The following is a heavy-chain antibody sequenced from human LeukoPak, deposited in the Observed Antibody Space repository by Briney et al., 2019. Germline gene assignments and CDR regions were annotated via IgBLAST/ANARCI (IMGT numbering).Heavy chain of an antibody. CDR2: IYYSGST. D-gene: IGHD6-13*01. Sequence: SETLSLTCTVSGGSISSSSYYWGWIRQPPGKGLEWIGSIYYSGSTYYNPSLKSRVTISVDTSKNQFSLKLSSVTAADTAVYYCARVGSSWLYYFDYWGQGTLVTVSS. CDR3: ARVGSSWLYYFDY. J-gene: IGHJ4*02. CDR1: GGSISSSSYY. V-gene: IGHV4-39*07.